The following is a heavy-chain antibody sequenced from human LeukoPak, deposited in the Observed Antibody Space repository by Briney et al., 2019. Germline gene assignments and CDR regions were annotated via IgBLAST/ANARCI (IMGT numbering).Heavy chain of an antibody. J-gene: IGHJ5*02. V-gene: IGHV3-23*01. CDR2: VSSDGGST. D-gene: IGHD3-22*01. CDR3: ARQLHCNGYRWFDP. Sequence: GGSLRLSCAASGFTFTDYSMSWVRQTPGKGLEWVSSVSSDGGSTLHADSVKGRFTISRDNSKRTLFLQMNSLSAADTAVYYCARQLHCNGYRWFDPWGQGTRVLVSS. CDR1: GFTFTDYS.